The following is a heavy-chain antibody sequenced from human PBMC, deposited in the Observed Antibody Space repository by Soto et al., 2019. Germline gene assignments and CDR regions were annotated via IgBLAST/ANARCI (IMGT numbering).Heavy chain of an antibody. CDR2: IWYDGSNE. CDR1: GFTVSSYG. J-gene: IGHJ4*01. CDR3: AKDREEHTPLGTTDY. V-gene: IGHV3-33*06. Sequence: GGSLRLSCAVSGFTVSSYGMHWVRQAPGKGLEWVAVIWYDGSNEYYAASVKGRFTISRDNSKNTVYLQLDSLLAEDTAVYYCAKDREEHTPLGTTDYWGQGTLVTVS. D-gene: IGHD1-1*01.